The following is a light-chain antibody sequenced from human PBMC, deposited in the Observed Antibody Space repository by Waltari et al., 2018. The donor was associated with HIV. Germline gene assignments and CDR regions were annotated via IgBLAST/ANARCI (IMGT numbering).Light chain of an antibody. Sequence: EIVLTQSPGTLSLSPGESATLSCRASQTISNDYLVWYHQKPGQAPRLLIYGASSRATGSPGRVSGSGSGTDFTLTITRMEPEDFAVYDCQQYHTTPCTFGQGTRLEIK. J-gene: IGKJ5*01. CDR3: QQYHTTPCT. V-gene: IGKV3-20*01. CDR1: QTISNDY. CDR2: GAS.